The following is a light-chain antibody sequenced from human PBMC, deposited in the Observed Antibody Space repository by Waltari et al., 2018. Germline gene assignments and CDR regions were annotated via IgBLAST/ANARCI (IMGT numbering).Light chain of an antibody. CDR2: KVS. CDR1: QSVSPW. CDR3: QHFNGFPWT. Sequence: DIQMTQSPSTLSASVGDRVTITCRASQSVSPWLAWYQQKPGKAPRLLIYKVSDLQSGVPSMLSGSGSGSGTEFTLTIASLQPDDFAIYYCQHFNGFPWTFGQGTKVEIK. J-gene: IGKJ1*01. V-gene: IGKV1-5*03.